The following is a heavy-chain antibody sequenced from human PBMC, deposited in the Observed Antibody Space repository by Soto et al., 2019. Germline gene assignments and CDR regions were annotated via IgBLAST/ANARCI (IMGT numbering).Heavy chain of an antibody. CDR1: GGTVASSHW. CDR2: VYHTGDT. CDR3: AREIVTAGGNNYFDP. D-gene: IGHD2-21*02. V-gene: IGHV4-4*02. J-gene: IGHJ5*02. Sequence: QVQLQESGPRLVKPSGSLSLTCGVSGGTVASSHWWSWVRQSPGGGLEWIGNVYHTGDTNFNPSLQGRVTMSVGKSNNQVSLGLNSLTAADTAVYFCAREIVTAGGNNYFDPWGPGTLVTVSS.